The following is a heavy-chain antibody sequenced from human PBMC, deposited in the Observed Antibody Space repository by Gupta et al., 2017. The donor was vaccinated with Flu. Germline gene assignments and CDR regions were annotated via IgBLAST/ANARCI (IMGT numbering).Heavy chain of an antibody. CDR3: ARGDGADGFDI. Sequence: AVHWVRQAPGKGLEWVSLISIDETRKYYRDSVKGRFTITRDNFKSTVYLEMNSLTPEDTALYFCARGDGADGFDIWGQGTRVIVSS. CDR1: A. J-gene: IGHJ3*02. CDR2: ISIDETRK. V-gene: IGHV3-30-3*01. D-gene: IGHD2-21*02.